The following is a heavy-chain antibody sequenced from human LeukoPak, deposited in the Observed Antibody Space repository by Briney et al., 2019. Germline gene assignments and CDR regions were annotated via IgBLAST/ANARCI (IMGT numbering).Heavy chain of an antibody. J-gene: IGHJ5*02. CDR3: VRGKAAAGAIWFDP. Sequence: SSETLSLTCTVSGGSISSGGYYWRWIRQHPGKGLEWIGYIYYSGSTYYNSSLKSRITISVDTSKNQFSLNLSSVTAADTAVYYCVRGKAAAGAIWFDPWGQGTLVTVSS. D-gene: IGHD6-13*01. V-gene: IGHV4-31*03. CDR1: GGSISSGGYY. CDR2: IYYSGST.